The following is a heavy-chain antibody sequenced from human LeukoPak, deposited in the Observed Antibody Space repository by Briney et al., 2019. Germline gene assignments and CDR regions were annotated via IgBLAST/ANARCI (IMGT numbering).Heavy chain of an antibody. D-gene: IGHD3-22*01. CDR2: IYYSGST. CDR1: GDSITSRDYY. V-gene: IGHV4-30-4*08. CDR3: ARDVPQSPYYYDSSGYRAFDI. J-gene: IGHJ3*02. Sequence: SETLSLTCSVSGDSITSRDYYWSWIRQPPGKGLEWIGHIYYSGSTSYNPSLKSRVTISVDTSKNQFSLKLSSVTAADTAVYYCARDVPQSPYYYDSSGYRAFDIWGQGTMVTVSS.